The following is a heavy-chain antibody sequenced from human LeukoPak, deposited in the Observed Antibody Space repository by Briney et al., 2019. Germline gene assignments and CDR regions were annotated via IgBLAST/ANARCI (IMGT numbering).Heavy chain of an antibody. CDR1: GYTFTGYY. V-gene: IGHV1-2*02. CDR3: ARDGPGKKSNYDY. Sequence: ASVKVSCKASGYTFTGYYMRWVRQAPGQGLEWMGWINPNSGGTNYAQKFQGRVTMTRDTSISTAYMELSRLRSDDTAVYYCARDGPGKKSNYDYWGQGTLVTDSS. J-gene: IGHJ4*02. CDR2: INPNSGGT.